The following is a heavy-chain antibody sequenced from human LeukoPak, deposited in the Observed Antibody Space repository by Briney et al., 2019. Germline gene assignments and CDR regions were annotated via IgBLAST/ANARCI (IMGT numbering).Heavy chain of an antibody. J-gene: IGHJ4*02. D-gene: IGHD6-19*01. V-gene: IGHV4-61*02. CDR2: IYTSGST. CDR1: GGSISSGSYY. CDR3: ARGPIAVATNDY. Sequence: SQTLSLTXTVSGGSISSGSYYWSWIRQPAGKGLEWFGRIYTSGSTNYNPSLKSRVTISVDTSKNQFSLKLSSVTAADTAVYYCARGPIAVATNDYWGQGTLVTVSS.